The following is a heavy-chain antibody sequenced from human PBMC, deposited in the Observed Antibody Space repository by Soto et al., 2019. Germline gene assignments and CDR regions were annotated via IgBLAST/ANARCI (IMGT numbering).Heavy chain of an antibody. D-gene: IGHD2-2*01. Sequence: GESLKISCKGSGYSFTIYWISWVRQMPGKGLEWMGRIDPSDSYTNYSPSFQGHVTISADKSISTAYLQWSSLKALDTAMYYCARLMGXCSSTSCLYYYYYGMDVWGQGTTVTVSS. CDR2: IDPSDSYT. CDR1: GYSFTIYW. V-gene: IGHV5-10-1*01. J-gene: IGHJ6*02. CDR3: ARLMGXCSSTSCLYYYYYGMDV.